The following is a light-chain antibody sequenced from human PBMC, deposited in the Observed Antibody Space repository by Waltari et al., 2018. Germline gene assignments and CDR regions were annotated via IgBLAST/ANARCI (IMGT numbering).Light chain of an antibody. CDR3: QQYDISPKT. Sequence: EIVLTQSPGTLSLSPGERATLSCRASQSVSGYLAWYQQKPGQAPRLLIYGASSRATGIPDRFSGSGSGTDFMLTISRLEPEDFVVYFCQQYDISPKTFGQGTKVEIK. CDR1: QSVSGY. J-gene: IGKJ1*01. CDR2: GAS. V-gene: IGKV3-20*01.